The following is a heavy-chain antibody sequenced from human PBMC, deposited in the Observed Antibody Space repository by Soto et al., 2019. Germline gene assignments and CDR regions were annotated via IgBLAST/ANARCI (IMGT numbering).Heavy chain of an antibody. CDR2: IYYSGST. Sequence: ETLSLTCTVSGGSISSYYWSWIRQPPGKGLEWIGYIYYSGSTNYNPSLKSRVTISVDTSKNQFSLKLSSVTAADTAVYYCARHGGCSGGSCYSGEYAFDIWGQGTMVTVSS. J-gene: IGHJ3*02. CDR3: ARHGGCSGGSCYSGEYAFDI. CDR1: GGSISSYY. D-gene: IGHD2-15*01. V-gene: IGHV4-59*08.